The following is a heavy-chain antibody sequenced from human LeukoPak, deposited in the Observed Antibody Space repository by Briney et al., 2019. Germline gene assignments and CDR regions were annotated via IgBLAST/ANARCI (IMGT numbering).Heavy chain of an antibody. CDR2: ISYDGSNK. Sequence: GGSLRLSCAASGFTFSSYAMHWVRQAPGKGLEWVAVISYDGSNKYYADSVKGRFTISRDNSKNTLYLQMNSLRAEDTAVYYCARVYDFWSGYYTELGYWGQGTLVTVSS. CDR3: ARVYDFWSGYYTELGY. D-gene: IGHD3-3*01. J-gene: IGHJ4*02. V-gene: IGHV3-30*04. CDR1: GFTFSSYA.